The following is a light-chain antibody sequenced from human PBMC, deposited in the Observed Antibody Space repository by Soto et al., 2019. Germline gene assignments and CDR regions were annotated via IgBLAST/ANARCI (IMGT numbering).Light chain of an antibody. CDR2: GAS. J-gene: IGKJ5*01. CDR3: QQRSNLPPT. CDR1: QSVSSN. V-gene: IGKV3-15*01. Sequence: EIVMTQSPATLSVSPGERATLSCRASQSVSSNLAWYQQKPGQAPRLLIYGASTRATGIPARFSGSGSGTEFTLTISSLKSEDFEVYYCQQRSNLPPTFGQGTRLEIK.